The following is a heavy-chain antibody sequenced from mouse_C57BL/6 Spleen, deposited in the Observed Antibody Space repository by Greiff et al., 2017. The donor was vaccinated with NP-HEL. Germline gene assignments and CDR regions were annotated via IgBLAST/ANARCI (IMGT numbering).Heavy chain of an antibody. Sequence: QVQLQQPGAELVRPGSSVKLSCKASGYTFTSYWMDWVKQRPGQGLEWIGNIYPSDSETHYNQQFKDKATLTVDKSSSTAYMQLSSLTSEDSAVYYCARWSITAVVGAMDYWGQGTSVTVSS. V-gene: IGHV1-61*01. J-gene: IGHJ4*01. D-gene: IGHD1-1*01. CDR2: IYPSDSET. CDR3: ARWSITAVVGAMDY. CDR1: GYTFTSYW.